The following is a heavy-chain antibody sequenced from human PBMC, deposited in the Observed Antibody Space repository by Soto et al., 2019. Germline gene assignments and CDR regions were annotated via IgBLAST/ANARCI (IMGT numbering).Heavy chain of an antibody. D-gene: IGHD3-9*01. V-gene: IGHV4-39*01. J-gene: IGHJ4*02. Sequence: AETLSLTCSVSDDSINSDKYYWCWIRHPPGNGLEWIGRIDYRGNAYYNPSLQTRVTISLDNAKSQFPLNPNPVTAAASAVYFFARLEGLAPISDYFDFWGTGALVTVHS. CDR3: ARLEGLAPISDYFDF. CDR2: IDYRGNA. CDR1: DDSINSDKYY.